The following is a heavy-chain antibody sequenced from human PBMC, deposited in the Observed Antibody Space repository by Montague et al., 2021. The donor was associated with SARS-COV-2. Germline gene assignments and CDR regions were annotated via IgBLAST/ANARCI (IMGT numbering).Heavy chain of an antibody. V-gene: IGHV3-23*01. CDR2: INGGGGST. D-gene: IGHD2-15*01. CDR3: AKGRGTSCSDY. Sequence: SLRLSCAASGFTVSTAVVSWARQAPGKGLEWVSTINGGGGSTYYADSMRGRFTISRDNSENTLYLQMNSLRAEDAAIHYCAKGRGTSCSDYWGQGTLVTVSS. J-gene: IGHJ4*02. CDR1: GFTVSTAV.